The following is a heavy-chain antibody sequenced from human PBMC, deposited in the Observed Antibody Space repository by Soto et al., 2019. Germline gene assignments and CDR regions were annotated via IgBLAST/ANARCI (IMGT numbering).Heavy chain of an antibody. CDR3: ARLASGWQYYYFDF. Sequence: QVQLQQWGAGLLKPSETLSLTCAVYGGSFSPYFWSWIRQPPGKGLEWIGEINHSGSTNYNPSLTRRATLSVDTSKIQVSLKLTSVTAADTAVYYSARLASGWQYYYFDFWGRGTQVSVSS. CDR1: GGSFSPYF. D-gene: IGHD6-19*01. V-gene: IGHV4-34*01. CDR2: INHSGST. J-gene: IGHJ2*01.